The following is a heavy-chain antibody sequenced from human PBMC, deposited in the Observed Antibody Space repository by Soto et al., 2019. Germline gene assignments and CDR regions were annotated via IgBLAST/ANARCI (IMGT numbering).Heavy chain of an antibody. CDR3: ARVQRGQLLSSFADAFDI. D-gene: IGHD2-2*01. CDR1: GGTFSSYA. V-gene: IGHV1-69*13. Sequence: GASVKVSSKASGGTFSSYAISWVRQAPGQGLEWMGGIIPIFGTANYAQKFQGRVTITADESTSTAYMELSSLRSEDTAVYYCARVQRGQLLSSFADAFDIWGQGTMVTVSS. J-gene: IGHJ3*02. CDR2: IIPIFGTA.